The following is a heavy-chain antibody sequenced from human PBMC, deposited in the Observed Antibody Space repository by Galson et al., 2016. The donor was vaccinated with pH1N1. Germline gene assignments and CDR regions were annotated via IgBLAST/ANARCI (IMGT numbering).Heavy chain of an antibody. CDR3: AKDHAVTTPACYFDY. CDR1: GFTFSNYG. D-gene: IGHD4-17*01. Sequence: SLRLSCAASGFTFSNYGMHWVRQAPGKGLEWVAFISYDGFDKYYADSVKGRFTISRDNSKNTVYLQMKSLRAEDTAVYYCAKDHAVTTPACYFDYWGQGTLVTVSS. CDR2: ISYDGFDK. V-gene: IGHV3-30*18. J-gene: IGHJ4*01.